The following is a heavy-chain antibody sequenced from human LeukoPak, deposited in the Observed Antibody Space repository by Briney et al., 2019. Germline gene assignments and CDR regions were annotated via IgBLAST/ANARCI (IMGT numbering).Heavy chain of an antibody. CDR3: ARDTSYDILTGYSRSPYYYGMDV. CDR2: INHTGGT. D-gene: IGHD3-9*01. V-gene: IGHV4-34*01. J-gene: IGHJ6*02. CDR1: GGSFSVYY. Sequence: SETLSLTCAVYGGSFSVYYWSWIRQSPGKGLEWIGEINHTGGTAYNPALKSRVTISLDTSKNQFSLNLRSVTAADTAVYYCARDTSYDILTGYSRSPYYYGMDVWGQGTTVTVSS.